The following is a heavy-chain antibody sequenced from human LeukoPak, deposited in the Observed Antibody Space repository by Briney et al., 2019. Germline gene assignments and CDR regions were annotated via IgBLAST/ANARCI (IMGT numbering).Heavy chain of an antibody. CDR1: GFTFSSYW. CDR2: INSDGSST. V-gene: IGHV3-74*01. Sequence: GGSLRLSCAASGFTFSSYWMHWVRQAPGKGLVRVSRINSDGSSTSYADSVKGRFTISRDNAKNTLYLQMNSLRAEDTAVYYCARDPAYYDFWSGYYKGYYYYGMDVWGQGTTVTVSS. D-gene: IGHD3-3*01. CDR3: ARDPAYYDFWSGYYKGYYYYGMDV. J-gene: IGHJ6*02.